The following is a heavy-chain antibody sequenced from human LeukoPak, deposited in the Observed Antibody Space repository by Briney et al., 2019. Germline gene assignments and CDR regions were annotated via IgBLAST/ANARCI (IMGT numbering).Heavy chain of an antibody. J-gene: IGHJ4*02. CDR3: AKQLGYCSDGSCYFES. CDR1: GFTFSSYA. V-gene: IGHV3-23*01. CDR2: ISDSGSST. Sequence: GGSLRLSCEASGFTFSSYAMSWVRQAPGKGLEWVSAISDSGSSTYDADSVKGRFTISRDNSKNTLYPQMHSLRAGDTAVYYCAKQLGYCSDGSCYFESWGQGTLVTVSS. D-gene: IGHD2-15*01.